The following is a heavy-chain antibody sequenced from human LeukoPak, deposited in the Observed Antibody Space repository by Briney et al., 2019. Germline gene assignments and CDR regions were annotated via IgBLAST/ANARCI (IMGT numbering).Heavy chain of an antibody. CDR2: IIPILGIA. CDR3: ARPSKAGGQLVNFDY. Sequence: ASVKVSCKASGGTFSSYAISWVRQAPGQGLEWMGRIIPILGIANYAQKFQGRVTITADKSTSTAYMELSSLRSEDTAVYYCARPSKAGGQLVNFDYWGQGTLVTVSS. J-gene: IGHJ4*02. D-gene: IGHD6-13*01. CDR1: GGTFSSYA. V-gene: IGHV1-69*04.